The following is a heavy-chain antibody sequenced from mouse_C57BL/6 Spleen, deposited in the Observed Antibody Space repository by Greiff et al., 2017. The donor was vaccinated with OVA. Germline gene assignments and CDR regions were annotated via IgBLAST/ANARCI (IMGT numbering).Heavy chain of an antibody. CDR1: GYSFTGYF. CDR2: ISPYNGDT. J-gene: IGHJ4*01. D-gene: IGHD2-4*01. Sequence: VQLQQSGPELVKPGDSVKISCKASGYSFTGYFMNWVMQSHGKSLEWIGRISPYNGDTFYNQKFKGKATLTVDKSSSTAHMELRSLTSEDSAVYYCAREGYYDYDYYAMDYWGQGTSVTVSS. V-gene: IGHV1-20*01. CDR3: AREGYYDYDYYAMDY.